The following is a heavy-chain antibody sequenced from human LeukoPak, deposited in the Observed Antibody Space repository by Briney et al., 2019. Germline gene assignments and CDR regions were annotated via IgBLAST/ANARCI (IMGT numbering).Heavy chain of an antibody. Sequence: PGGCLRPSCAAAGFTFSSYAMSWVRQVPGKGLGWVSGISASGGSTNYADSVKGRFTMSRDNSKNTLYLQMTSLRADDTAVYYCAKDSRYSGNIKAFDIWGQGTMVTVSS. CDR2: ISASGGST. CDR3: AKDSRYSGNIKAFDI. CDR1: GFTFSSYA. V-gene: IGHV3-23*01. D-gene: IGHD1-26*01. J-gene: IGHJ3*02.